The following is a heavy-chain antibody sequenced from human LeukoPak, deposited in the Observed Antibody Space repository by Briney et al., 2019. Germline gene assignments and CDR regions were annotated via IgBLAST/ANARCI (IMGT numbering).Heavy chain of an antibody. CDR1: GYTFTSYD. Sequence: GASVKVSCKASGYTFTSYDINWVRQATGQGLEWMGWMNPNSGNTGYAEKFQGRVTLTRDTSINTAYMELSSLGSEDTAVYYCARRYAGGWTDHWGQGTLVTVSS. V-gene: IGHV1-8*01. CDR3: ARRYAGGWTDH. CDR2: MNPNSGNT. J-gene: IGHJ4*02. D-gene: IGHD6-19*01.